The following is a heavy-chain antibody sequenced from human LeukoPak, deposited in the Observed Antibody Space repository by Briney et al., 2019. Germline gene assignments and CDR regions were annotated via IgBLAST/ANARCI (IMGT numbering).Heavy chain of an antibody. CDR2: INSDASDT. D-gene: IGHD2-2*01. V-gene: IGHV3-74*01. Sequence: GGSLRLSCAASGFTFSRHWMHWVRQAPGKGLVWISRINSDASDTNYADFVKGRFTISRDNAKNTVYLQINSLRDEVTAVYYCARICSSTDCLIPDWGQGTLVTVSS. J-gene: IGHJ4*02. CDR1: GFTFSRHW. CDR3: ARICSSTDCLIPD.